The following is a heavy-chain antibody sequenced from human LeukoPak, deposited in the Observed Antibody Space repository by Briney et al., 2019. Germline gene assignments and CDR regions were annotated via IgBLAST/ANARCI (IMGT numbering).Heavy chain of an antibody. CDR3: ARHRPGGAGDY. CDR2: IDPSDSYT. D-gene: IGHD6-6*01. CDR1: GYSFTSYW. Sequence: GESLKISCQGSGYSFTSYWINWVRQMPGKGLEWMGRIDPSDSYTNHSPSFQGHVTISADKSLSTAYLQWSSLRASDTAMYYCARHRPGGAGDYWGQGTLVTVSS. V-gene: IGHV5-10-1*01. J-gene: IGHJ4*02.